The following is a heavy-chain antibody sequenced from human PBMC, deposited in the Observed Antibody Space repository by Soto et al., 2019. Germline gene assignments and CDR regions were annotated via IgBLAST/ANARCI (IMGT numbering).Heavy chain of an antibody. V-gene: IGHV1-69*01. Sequence: GASATLSYTACGGTFSSDAISWVRQAPGQGLEWMGGIIPSFGTANYAQKFQGRVTITADESTSTAYMELSSLRSEDTAVYYCARGPRYYYYGMDVWGQGTTVSVS. CDR3: ARGPRYYYYGMDV. CDR1: GGTFSSDA. J-gene: IGHJ6*02. CDR2: IIPSFGTA.